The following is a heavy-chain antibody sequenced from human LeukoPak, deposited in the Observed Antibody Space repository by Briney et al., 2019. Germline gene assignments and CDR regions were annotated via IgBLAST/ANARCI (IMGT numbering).Heavy chain of an antibody. J-gene: IGHJ4*02. V-gene: IGHV3-74*01. CDR3: ARDQSIAGPTTADY. D-gene: IGHD1-26*01. Sequence: GGSLRLSCAASGFTFSSLWMHWVRQAPGKGLVWVSRINTDGSNKIYADSVKGRFTISRDNAKNTLYLQMNSLRAEDTAVYYCARDQSIAGPTTADYWGQGTLVTVSS. CDR2: INTDGSNK. CDR1: GFTFSSLW.